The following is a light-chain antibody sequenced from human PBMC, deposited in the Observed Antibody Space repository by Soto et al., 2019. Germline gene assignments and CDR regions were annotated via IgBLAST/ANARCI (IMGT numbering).Light chain of an antibody. J-gene: IGLJ3*02. CDR3: GVWAGRLHCM. Sequence: QSVLTQPPSASGTPGQRVTISCSGRSSNIGTYNVYWYQQLPGTTPRLLIYRNDQRPSGVPDRFSGSKSGTSASLAIDGLRTEDEADYYCGVWAGRLHCMFGGGTKVTVL. CDR1: SSNIGTYN. V-gene: IGLV1-47*01. CDR2: RND.